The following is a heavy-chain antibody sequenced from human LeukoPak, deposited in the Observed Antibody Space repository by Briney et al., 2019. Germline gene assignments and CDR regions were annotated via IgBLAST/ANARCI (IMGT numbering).Heavy chain of an antibody. CDR3: VKDRSIAAPNNDFFDS. V-gene: IGHV3-23*01. CDR2: ISGSGDST. J-gene: IGHJ4*02. CDR1: GFTFSSYG. D-gene: IGHD6-6*01. Sequence: PGGSLRLSCAASGFTFSSYGMSWVRQAPGKGLEWVSTISGSGDSTYYADSVKGRFTISRDNSKNTLYLQMSSLRADDTAVYYCVKDRSIAAPNNDFFDSWGQGALVTVSS.